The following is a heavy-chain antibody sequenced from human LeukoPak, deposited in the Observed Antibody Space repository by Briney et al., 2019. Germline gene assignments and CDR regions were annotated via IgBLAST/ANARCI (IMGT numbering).Heavy chain of an antibody. CDR3: ARGGYCSSTSCYPLYYYYYMDV. CDR1: GYTFTSYY. V-gene: IGHV1-46*01. J-gene: IGHJ6*03. Sequence: ASVKVSCKASGYTFTSYYMHWVRQAPGQGLEWMGIINPSGGSTSYAQKFQGRVTMTRDMSTSTVYMELSSLRSEDTAVYYCARGGYCSSTSCYPLYYYYYMDVWGKGTTVTVSS. D-gene: IGHD2-2*01. CDR2: INPSGGST.